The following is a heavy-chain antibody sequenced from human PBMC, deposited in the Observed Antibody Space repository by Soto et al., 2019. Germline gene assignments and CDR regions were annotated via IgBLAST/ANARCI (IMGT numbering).Heavy chain of an antibody. Sequence: QLQLLESGPGLVKPSETLSLTCTVSGGSVSNNSYYWGWIRQPPGKRLEWIGSVYYSGSAYYNPSLKSRLTTSVDTSMNHFSLKLSSVTAADTAIYYCARRPLVRGIIPYYFDYWDQGTLVTVSS. D-gene: IGHD3-10*01. CDR1: GGSVSNNSYY. CDR2: VYYSGSA. V-gene: IGHV4-39*02. J-gene: IGHJ4*02. CDR3: ARRPLVRGIIPYYFDY.